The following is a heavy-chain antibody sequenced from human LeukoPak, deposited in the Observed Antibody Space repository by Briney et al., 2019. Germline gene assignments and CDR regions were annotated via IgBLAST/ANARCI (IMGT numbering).Heavy chain of an antibody. D-gene: IGHD3-22*01. CDR1: GFTFSSYA. V-gene: IGHV3-30*04. Sequence: PGGSLRLSCAASGFTFSSYAMHWVRQAPGRGLEWVAVISYDGSDKYYADSVKGRFTISRDNSKNTLYLQMNSLRAEDTAVYYCASGAGMYDSSGYDYWGQGTLVTVSS. J-gene: IGHJ4*02. CDR2: ISYDGSDK. CDR3: ASGAGMYDSSGYDY.